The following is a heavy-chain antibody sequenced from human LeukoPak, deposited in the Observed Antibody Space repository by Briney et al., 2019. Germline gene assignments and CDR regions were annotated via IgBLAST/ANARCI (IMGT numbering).Heavy chain of an antibody. CDR1: GGTFNSYG. Sequence: GASVKVSCKASGGTFNSYGISWVRQAPGQGLEWMGRMIPILEIRDYAQKFQGTVTITADKSTSTAYMELSSLRSEDTAVYYCARAMGQWLEQNNWGQGTLVTVSS. V-gene: IGHV1-69*04. J-gene: IGHJ4*02. CDR2: MIPILEIR. CDR3: ARAMGQWLEQNN. D-gene: IGHD6-19*01.